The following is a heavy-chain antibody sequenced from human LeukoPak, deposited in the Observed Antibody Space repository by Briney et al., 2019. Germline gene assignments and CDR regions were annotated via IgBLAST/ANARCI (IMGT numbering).Heavy chain of an antibody. CDR3: ARLIVGCTDGVCYKGHLY. CDR1: RDYIRHIDYY. J-gene: IGHJ4*02. Sequence: SETLSLTCSVSRDYIRHIDYYWVWIRQPPGRGLEWIGSVYKTGTTSCSPSLSSRVAMSIDTSKSQFSLRVTSVTAADTAVYYCARLIVGCTDGVCYKGHLYWGQGTLVTVSS. V-gene: IGHV4-39*07. D-gene: IGHD2-8*01. CDR2: VYKTGTT.